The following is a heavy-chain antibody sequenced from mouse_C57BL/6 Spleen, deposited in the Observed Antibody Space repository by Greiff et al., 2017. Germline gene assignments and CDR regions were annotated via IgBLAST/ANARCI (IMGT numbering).Heavy chain of an antibody. Sequence: QVQLKQSGAELVRPGSSVKLSCKASGYTFTSYWMHWVKQRPIQGLEWIGNIDPSDSETHYNQKFKDKATLTVDKSSSTAYMQLSSLTSEDSAVYYCARVGHSYGFAYWGQGTLVTVSA. V-gene: IGHV1-52*01. CDR3: ARVGHSYGFAY. CDR1: GYTFTSYW. D-gene: IGHD1-1*01. J-gene: IGHJ3*01. CDR2: IDPSDSET.